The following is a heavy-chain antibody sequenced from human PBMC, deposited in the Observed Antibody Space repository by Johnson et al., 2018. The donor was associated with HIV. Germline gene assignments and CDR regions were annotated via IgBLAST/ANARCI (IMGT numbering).Heavy chain of an antibody. D-gene: IGHD1-26*01. CDR2: ISYDGSNK. CDR1: GFSFSSYG. J-gene: IGHJ3*02. V-gene: IGHV3-30*18. CDR3: AKEGGIRRVAWELRAYSFDS. Sequence: QVQLVESGGGLVQPGKSLRLSCVASGFSFSSYGMHWVRQAPGKGLEWVALISYDGSNKYYADSVEGRFTISRVNSKNTLYLQMNSLTPEDTAVYYCAKEGGIRRVAWELRAYSFDSGGQGTMVTVSS.